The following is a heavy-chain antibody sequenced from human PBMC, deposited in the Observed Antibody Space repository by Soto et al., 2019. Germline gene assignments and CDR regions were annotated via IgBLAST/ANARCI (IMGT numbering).Heavy chain of an antibody. CDR2: IYYSGST. J-gene: IGHJ4*02. Sequence: QVQLQESGPGLVKPSETLSLTCTVSGGSISSYYWSWIRQPPGKGLEWIGYIYYSGSTNYNPSLKSRVTISVDTSKNQFSLKLSSVTAADTAVYYCARLAVDENSSSIDYWGQGTLVTVSS. CDR3: ARLAVDENSSSIDY. V-gene: IGHV4-59*01. D-gene: IGHD6-6*01. CDR1: GGSISSYY.